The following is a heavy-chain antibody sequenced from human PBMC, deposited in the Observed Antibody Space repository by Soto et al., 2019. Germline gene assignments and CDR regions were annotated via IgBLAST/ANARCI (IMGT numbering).Heavy chain of an antibody. J-gene: IGHJ5*01. V-gene: IGHV1-18*04. CDR2: VSGNNGAS. CDR3: GRDKTYFGINVNWFDS. Sequence: ASVKVDRKASGYTSPDFGISWLRQAPGQGLQWMGGVSGNNGASNPAPTVQGRITMTLNPYTGVPYIAPRSPTSDDTALHECGRDKTYFGINVNWFDSWGQGTLVTVSS. D-gene: IGHD2-8*01. CDR1: GYTSPDFG.